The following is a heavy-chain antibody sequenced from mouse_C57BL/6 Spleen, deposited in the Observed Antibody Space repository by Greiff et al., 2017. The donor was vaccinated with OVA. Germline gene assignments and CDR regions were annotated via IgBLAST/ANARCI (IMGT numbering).Heavy chain of an antibody. V-gene: IGHV14-4*01. J-gene: IGHJ2*01. CDR3: SYYSNYEDYFDD. CDR1: GFNIKDDY. Sequence: VQLKESGAELVRPGASVKLSCTASGFNIKDDYMHWVKQRPEQGLEWIGWIDPENGDTEYASKFQGKATITADTSSNTAYLQLSSLTSEDTAVYYCSYYSNYEDYFDDWGQGTTLTVSS. D-gene: IGHD2-5*01. CDR2: IDPENGDT.